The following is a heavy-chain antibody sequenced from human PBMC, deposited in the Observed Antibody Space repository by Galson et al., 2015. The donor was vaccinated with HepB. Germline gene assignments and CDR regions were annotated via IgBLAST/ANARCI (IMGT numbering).Heavy chain of an antibody. V-gene: IGHV3-48*01. J-gene: IGHJ4*02. CDR2: ISSSSSTI. D-gene: IGHD2-8*01. Sequence: SLRLSCAASGFTFSSYSMNWVRQAPGKGLEWVSYISSSSSTIYYADSVKGRFTISRDNAKNSLYLQMNSLRAEDTAVYYCARDFLVYYFDYWGQGTLATVSS. CDR3: ARDFLVYYFDY. CDR1: GFTFSSYS.